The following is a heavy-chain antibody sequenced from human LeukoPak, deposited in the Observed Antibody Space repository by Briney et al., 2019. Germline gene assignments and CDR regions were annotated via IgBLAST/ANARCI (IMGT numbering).Heavy chain of an antibody. Sequence: SETLSLTCAVYGGSFSGYYWSWIRRPPGKGLEWIGEINHSGSTNYNPSLKSRVTISVDTSKNQFSLKLSSVTAADTAVYYCARGVSTTGTTGWFDPWGQGTLVTVSS. D-gene: IGHD1-1*01. V-gene: IGHV4-34*01. CDR1: GGSFSGYY. J-gene: IGHJ5*02. CDR3: ARGVSTTGTTGWFDP. CDR2: INHSGST.